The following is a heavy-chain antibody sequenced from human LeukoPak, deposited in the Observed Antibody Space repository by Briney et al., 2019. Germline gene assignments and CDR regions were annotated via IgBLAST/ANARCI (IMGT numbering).Heavy chain of an antibody. V-gene: IGHV3-23*01. CDR1: GFTFSSYA. CDR2: ISGSGGST. D-gene: IGHD3-22*01. J-gene: IGHJ6*02. CDR3: ATDYYDSSPHYYYGMDV. Sequence: GGSLRLSCAASGFTFSSYAMSWVRQAPGKGLEWVSAISGSGGSTYYADSVRGRFTISRDNSKNTLYLQMNSLRAEDTAVYYCATDYYDSSPHYYYGMDVWGQGTTVTVS.